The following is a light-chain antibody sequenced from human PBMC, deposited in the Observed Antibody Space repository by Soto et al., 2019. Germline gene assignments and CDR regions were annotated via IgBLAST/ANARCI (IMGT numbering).Light chain of an antibody. V-gene: IGKV1-5*01. J-gene: IGKJ4*01. CDR1: QSISSW. CDR3: QQYNVYST. Sequence: DIQMTQSPSTLSASVGDRVTITCRASQSISSWLAWYQQKPGKAPKLLIYDASSLKSGVPSRFSGSGSGTEFTLTISSLQPDDFATYYCQQYNVYSTFGGGTKVEIK. CDR2: DAS.